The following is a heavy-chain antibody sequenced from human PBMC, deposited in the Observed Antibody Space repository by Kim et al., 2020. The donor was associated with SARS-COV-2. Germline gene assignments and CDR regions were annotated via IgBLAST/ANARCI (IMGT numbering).Heavy chain of an antibody. CDR2: IYYSGST. CDR3: ARSTVTTLGPYGMHV. CDR1: GGSISSSSYY. Sequence: ETLSLTCTVSGGSISSSSYYWGWIRQPPGKGLAWIGSIYYSGSTYYNPSLKSRATISVDTSKNQFSLKLSSVTAADTAVYYCARSTVTTLGPYGMHVWGQGTTVTVSS. J-gene: IGHJ6*02. V-gene: IGHV4-39*01. D-gene: IGHD4-17*01.